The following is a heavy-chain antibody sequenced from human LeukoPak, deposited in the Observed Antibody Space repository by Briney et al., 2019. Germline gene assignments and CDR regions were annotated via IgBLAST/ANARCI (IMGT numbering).Heavy chain of an antibody. Sequence: GGSLRLSCAASGFTFSSYAMGWVRQAPGKGLEWVSGIAANGDKTFYADSVKGRFTISRDISRNTLYFQMNSLRPEDTAIYFCAKESGYGYPPSWGQGTLVVVSS. J-gene: IGHJ5*02. CDR1: GFTFSSYA. CDR2: IAANGDKT. V-gene: IGHV3-23*01. D-gene: IGHD5-18*01. CDR3: AKESGYGYPPS.